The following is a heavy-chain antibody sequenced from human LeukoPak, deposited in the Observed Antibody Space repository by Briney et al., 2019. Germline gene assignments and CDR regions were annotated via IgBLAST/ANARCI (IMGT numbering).Heavy chain of an antibody. CDR3: ARVSGLTSYYLTFDY. Sequence: GRSLRLSCAASGFTFSSYAMHWVRQAPGKGLEWVAVISYDGSNKYYADSVKGRFTISRDNSKNTLYLQMNSLRAEDTAVYYCARVSGLTSYYLTFDYWGQGTLVTVSS. V-gene: IGHV3-30-3*01. D-gene: IGHD3-9*01. CDR1: GFTFSSYA. CDR2: ISYDGSNK. J-gene: IGHJ4*02.